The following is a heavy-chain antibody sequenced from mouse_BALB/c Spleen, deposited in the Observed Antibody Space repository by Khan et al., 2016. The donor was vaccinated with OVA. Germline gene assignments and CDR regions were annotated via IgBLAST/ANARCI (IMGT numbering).Heavy chain of an antibody. CDR1: GVNIRDTY. Sequence: EVQLQQSGAELVKPGASVKLSCTASGVNIRDTYFHWVKQRPEQGLEWIGRIAPANGTTQSDPKFQGQATITSDTSSNTSYLQLTSLPSADPPVFYCARPSYDPRDFEVWGAGTTGTVSS. D-gene: IGHD2-10*01. V-gene: IGHV14-3*02. CDR2: IAPANGTT. CDR3: ARPSYDPRDFEV. J-gene: IGHJ1*01.